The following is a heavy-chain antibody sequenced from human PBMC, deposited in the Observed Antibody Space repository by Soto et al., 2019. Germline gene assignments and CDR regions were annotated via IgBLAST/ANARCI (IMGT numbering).Heavy chain of an antibody. CDR1: GFTFSGSA. CDR2: IRSKGSSYAT. D-gene: IGHD1-26*01. V-gene: IGHV3-73*01. J-gene: IGHJ4*02. Sequence: GGSLRLSGAASGFTFSGSAMHWVRQASGKGLEWVGRIRSKGSSYATAYAASVKGRFTISRDDSRNTAYLQMNSLKTEDTAVYYCPRVETTPFDYWGQGTLVTVSS. CDR3: PRVETTPFDY.